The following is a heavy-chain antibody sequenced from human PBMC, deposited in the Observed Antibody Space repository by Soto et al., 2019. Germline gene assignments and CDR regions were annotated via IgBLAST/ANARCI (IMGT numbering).Heavy chain of an antibody. CDR1: GYTFTSYG. CDR3: AVISGYSGYDSSPYYFDY. V-gene: IGHV1-18*01. CDR2: ISAYNGNT. Sequence: QVPLVQSGAEVKKPGASVKVSCKASGYTFTSYGISWVRQALGQGLEWMGWISAYNGNTNYAQKLQGRVTMTTDTSTSTAYMELRSLRSDDTAVYYCAVISGYSGYDSSPYYFDYWGQGTLVTVSS. J-gene: IGHJ4*02. D-gene: IGHD5-12*01.